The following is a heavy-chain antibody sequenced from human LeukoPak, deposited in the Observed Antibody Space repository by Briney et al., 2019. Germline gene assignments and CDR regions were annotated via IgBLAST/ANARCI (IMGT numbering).Heavy chain of an antibody. D-gene: IGHD3-3*01. J-gene: IGHJ6*02. Sequence: PGGSLRLSCAASGFTFSSYSMNWVRQAPGKGLEWVSSISSSSSYIYYADSVKGRFTISRDNAKNSLYLQMNSLRAEDTAVYYCARDTYYDFWSGYYIGYYYGMDVWGQGTTVTVSS. CDR2: ISSSSSYI. CDR3: ARDTYYDFWSGYYIGYYYGMDV. CDR1: GFTFSSYS. V-gene: IGHV3-21*01.